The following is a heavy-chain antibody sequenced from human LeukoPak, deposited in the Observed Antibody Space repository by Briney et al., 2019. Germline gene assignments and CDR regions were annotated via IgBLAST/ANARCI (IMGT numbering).Heavy chain of an antibody. CDR1: GFTFSSYA. D-gene: IGHD3-9*01. J-gene: IGHJ4*02. Sequence: GGSLRLSCAASGFTFSSYAMHWVRQAPGKGLEQVSAISSNGGSTYYANSVKGRFTISRDNSKNTLYLQMGSLRAEDMAVYYCARAGGGYDILTGYYKLLDYWGQGTLVTVSS. CDR3: ARAGGGYDILTGYYKLLDY. CDR2: ISSNGGST. V-gene: IGHV3-64*01.